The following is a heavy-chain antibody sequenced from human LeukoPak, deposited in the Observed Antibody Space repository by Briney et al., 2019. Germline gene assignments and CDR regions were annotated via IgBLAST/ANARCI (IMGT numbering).Heavy chain of an antibody. D-gene: IGHD3-10*01. CDR3: ARAYYYGSGSYGLDY. Sequence: PSETLSLTCTVSGGSLSSSSYYWGWIRQPPGKGLEWIGSIYYSGSTYYNPSLKSRVTISVDTSKNQFSLKLTSVTAADTAVYYCARAYYYGSGSYGLDYWGQGTLVTVSS. CDR2: IYYSGST. J-gene: IGHJ4*02. CDR1: GGSLSSSSYY. V-gene: IGHV4-39*07.